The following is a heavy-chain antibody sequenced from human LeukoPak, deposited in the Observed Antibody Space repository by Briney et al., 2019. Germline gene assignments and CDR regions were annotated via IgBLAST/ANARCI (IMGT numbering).Heavy chain of an antibody. D-gene: IGHD2-21*02. J-gene: IGHJ4*02. CDR2: MSYDGSNI. CDR3: AKVTPGSTARKSGLDY. Sequence: GRSLRLSCAASGFTFRTYGMHWVRQTPGKGLEWVAVMSYDGSNIYYGDSVKGRFTISRDNSKNTLYLQMNNLRVEDTALYYCAKVTPGSTARKSGLDYWGQGTLVTVSS. V-gene: IGHV3-30*18. CDR1: GFTFRTYG.